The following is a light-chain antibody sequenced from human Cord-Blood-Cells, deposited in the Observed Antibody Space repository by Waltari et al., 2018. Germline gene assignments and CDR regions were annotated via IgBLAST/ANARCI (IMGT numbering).Light chain of an antibody. J-gene: IGLJ2*01. V-gene: IGLV2-23*01. CDR3: CSYAGSSTLV. CDR2: EGS. CDR1: SSDVGSYNH. Sequence: QSALTQPASVSGSPGQSITISCTGTSSDVGSYNHVSWYQQHPGKAPKRMIYEGSKRPSGVSNRFSGSKSGNTASLTISGLQAEDEADYYCCSYAGSSTLVFGGGTKLTVL.